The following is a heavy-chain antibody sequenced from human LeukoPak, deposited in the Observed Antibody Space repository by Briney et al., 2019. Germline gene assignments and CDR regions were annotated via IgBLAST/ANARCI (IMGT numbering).Heavy chain of an antibody. J-gene: IGHJ3*02. V-gene: IGHV7-4-1*02. CDR3: ARHLFYSSGWPEDDAFDI. D-gene: IGHD6-19*01. CDR2: INTNTGNP. Sequence: ASVKVSCKASGYTFTNYAMNWVRQAPGQGLEWMGWINTNTGNPTYAQGFTGRFVFSLDTSVSTAYLQWSSLKASDTAMYYCARHLFYSSGWPEDDAFDIWGQGTMVTVSS. CDR1: GYTFTNYA.